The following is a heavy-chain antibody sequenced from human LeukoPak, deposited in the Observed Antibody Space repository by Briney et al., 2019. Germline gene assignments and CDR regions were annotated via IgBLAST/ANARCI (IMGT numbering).Heavy chain of an antibody. J-gene: IGHJ6*03. Sequence: ASVKVSCKASGYTFTSYGISWVRQAPGQGLEWMGWISAYNGNTNYAQKLQGRVTMTTDTSTSTAYMELRSLRSDDTAVYYCAREGPDCSSTSCYYYYMDVWGKGTTVTISS. V-gene: IGHV1-18*01. CDR1: GYTFTSYG. D-gene: IGHD2-2*01. CDR2: ISAYNGNT. CDR3: AREGPDCSSTSCYYYYMDV.